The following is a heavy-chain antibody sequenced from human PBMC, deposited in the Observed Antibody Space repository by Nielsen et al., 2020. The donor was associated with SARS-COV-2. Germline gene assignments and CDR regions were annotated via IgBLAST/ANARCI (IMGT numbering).Heavy chain of an antibody. CDR2: ITMSGAYM. J-gene: IGHJ2*01. D-gene: IGHD6-25*01. Sequence: GESLKISCAASGFIFSDYSMNWVRQAPGKGLEWVASITMSGAYMYYADSVRGRFTVSRDNAENSLYLQMNSLRDEDTAVYYCARDQDGGAATSNWYFDLWGRGTLVIVSS. CDR1: GFIFSDYS. CDR3: ARDQDGGAATSNWYFDL. V-gene: IGHV3-21*01.